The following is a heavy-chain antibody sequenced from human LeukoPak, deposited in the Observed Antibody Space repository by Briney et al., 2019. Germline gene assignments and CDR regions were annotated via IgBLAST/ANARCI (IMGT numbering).Heavy chain of an antibody. V-gene: IGHV7-4-1*02. J-gene: IGHJ4*02. CDR1: GYTFTSYA. CDR2: INTNTGNP. Sequence: ASVKVSCKASGYTFTSYAMNWVRQAPGQGLEWMGWINTNTGNPTYAQGFTGRFVFSLDTSVSTAYLQISSLRSEDTAVYYCARNSIPNYDSSGRHPYFDYWGQGTLVTVSS. CDR3: ARNSIPNYDSSGRHPYFDY. D-gene: IGHD3-22*01.